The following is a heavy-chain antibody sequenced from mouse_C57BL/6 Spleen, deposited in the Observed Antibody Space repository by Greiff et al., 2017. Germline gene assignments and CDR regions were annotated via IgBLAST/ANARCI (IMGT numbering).Heavy chain of an antibody. CDR2: IYPRSGNT. Sequence: VQLQQSGAELARPGASVKLSCKASGYTFTSYGISWVKQRTGQGLEWIGEIYPRSGNTYYNEKFKGKATLTADKSSSTAYMELRSLTSEDSAVYFCAREEKFITTVVAPFGYWGQGTTLTVSS. CDR1: GYTFTSYG. V-gene: IGHV1-81*01. CDR3: AREEKFITTVVAPFGY. D-gene: IGHD1-1*01. J-gene: IGHJ2*01.